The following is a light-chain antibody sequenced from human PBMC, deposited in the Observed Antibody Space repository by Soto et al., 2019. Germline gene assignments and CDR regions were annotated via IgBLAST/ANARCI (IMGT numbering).Light chain of an antibody. Sequence: QPVLTQPPSVSGTPGLRVTISCSGGSSNIGRDTVNWYQQRPGTAPKLLMFNDDQRPSGVPDRFSGSRSGTSASLAISGLQSDDEADYFCSTWDDSLNGWVFGGGTKLTVL. V-gene: IGLV1-44*01. CDR1: SSNIGRDT. CDR2: NDD. J-gene: IGLJ3*02. CDR3: STWDDSLNGWV.